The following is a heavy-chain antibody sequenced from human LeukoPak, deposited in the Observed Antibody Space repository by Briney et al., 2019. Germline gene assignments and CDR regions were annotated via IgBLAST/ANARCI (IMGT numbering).Heavy chain of an antibody. Sequence: GGSLRLSCTASGFTFGDYAMSWVRQAPGKGLEWVGFIRSKAYGGTTEYAASVKGRFTISRDDSKSIAYLQMNSLKTEDTAVYYCTSDHVISGYSILDYWGQGTLVTVSS. CDR3: TSDHVISGYSILDY. D-gene: IGHD2-15*01. J-gene: IGHJ4*02. V-gene: IGHV3-49*04. CDR1: GFTFGDYA. CDR2: IRSKAYGGTT.